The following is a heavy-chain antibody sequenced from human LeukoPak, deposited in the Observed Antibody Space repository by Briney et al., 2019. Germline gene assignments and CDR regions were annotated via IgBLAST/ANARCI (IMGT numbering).Heavy chain of an antibody. CDR1: GFTFSSYG. Sequence: PRGSLRLSCAASGFTFSSYGMHWVRQAPGKGLEWVAFIRYDGSNKYCADSVKGRFTISRDNSKNTLYLQMNSLRAEDTAVYYCAPPPDDFWSGYPYDAFDIWGQGTMVTVSS. J-gene: IGHJ3*02. D-gene: IGHD3-3*01. CDR2: IRYDGSNK. CDR3: APPPDDFWSGYPYDAFDI. V-gene: IGHV3-30*02.